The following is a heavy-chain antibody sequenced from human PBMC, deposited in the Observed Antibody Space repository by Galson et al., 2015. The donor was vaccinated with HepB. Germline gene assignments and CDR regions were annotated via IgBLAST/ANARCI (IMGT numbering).Heavy chain of an antibody. J-gene: IGHJ4*02. D-gene: IGHD6-13*01. CDR2: SKSKTDGGTI. CDR1: GFTFSNAR. Sequence: SLRLSCAASGFTFSNARMTWVRQAPGKGLEWVGRSKSKTDGGTIDYAAPVKGRFIISRDDSKNTLCLQMNSLRTEDTAVYYCTTDDRTSSTWYSHYWGQGTRVTVSS. CDR3: TTDDRTSSTWYSHY. V-gene: IGHV3-15*01.